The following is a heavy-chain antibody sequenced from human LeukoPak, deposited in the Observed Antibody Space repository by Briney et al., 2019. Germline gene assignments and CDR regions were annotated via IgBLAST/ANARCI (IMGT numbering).Heavy chain of an antibody. Sequence: PSETLSLTCTVSGYSISSGYYWSWIRQPAGKGLEWIGRIYTTGSTNYNPSLKSRITMSVDTSKNQFSLKLSSVTAADTAVYYCARSGSYSGPYVYWGQGTVVTVSS. CDR2: IYTTGST. CDR3: ARSGSYSGPYVY. CDR1: GYSISSGYY. J-gene: IGHJ4*02. V-gene: IGHV4-4*07. D-gene: IGHD1-26*01.